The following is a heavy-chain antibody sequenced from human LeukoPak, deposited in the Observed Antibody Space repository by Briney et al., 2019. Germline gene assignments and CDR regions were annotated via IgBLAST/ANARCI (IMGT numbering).Heavy chain of an antibody. D-gene: IGHD6-13*01. CDR1: GFTFSSYG. V-gene: IGHV3-30*02. J-gene: IGHJ4*02. Sequence: PGGSLRLSCAASGFTFSSYGMHWVRQAPGKGLEWVAFIRYDGSNKYYADSVKGRFTISRDNSKNTLYLQMNSLRAEDTAVYYCANVLLVPYYFDYWGQGTLVTVSS. CDR2: IRYDGSNK. CDR3: ANVLLVPYYFDY.